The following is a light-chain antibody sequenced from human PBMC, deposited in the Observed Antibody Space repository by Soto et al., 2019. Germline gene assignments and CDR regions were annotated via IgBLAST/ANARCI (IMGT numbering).Light chain of an antibody. V-gene: IGKV1-17*01. CDR2: GAS. CDR3: LEHNTYPFT. CDR1: QGIGDD. Sequence: DFQMTPSPSSLSASVGDRVTITCRASQGIGDDLGWYQQRPGEAPKRLIYGASILASGVPSRFSGSGSGTEFTLTISGLQPEDFATYFCLEHNTYPFTFGGGTKVEI. J-gene: IGKJ4*01.